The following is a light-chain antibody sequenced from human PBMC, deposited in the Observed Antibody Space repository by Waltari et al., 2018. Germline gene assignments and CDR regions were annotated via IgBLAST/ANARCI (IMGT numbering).Light chain of an antibody. V-gene: IGLV4-69*01. CDR2: VNSDGSH. J-gene: IGLJ3*02. CDR3: QTWGTGGV. Sequence: QVVLTQAPSASASLGDSVRLTCTLSSGHSHYAIAWLQQQPEKGPRYLMKVNSDGSHSEGGDIPHRFSGSSSGAERYLIISNLQSEDEADYYCQTWGTGGVFGGGTKLTVL. CDR1: SGHSHYA.